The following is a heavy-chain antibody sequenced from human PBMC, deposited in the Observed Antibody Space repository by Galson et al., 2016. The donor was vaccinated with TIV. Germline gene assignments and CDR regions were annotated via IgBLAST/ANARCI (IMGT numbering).Heavy chain of an antibody. CDR1: GDSLTDLV. Sequence: SVKVSCKVSGDSLTDLVIHWVRQAPGKGLEWVGGFDPEVQKTIYAQKLEGRVNMTADTSTDTAYMELGSLRFEDTAIYYCATVAWFPGLSLDSWGQGTLVIVSS. CDR3: ATVAWFPGLSLDS. CDR2: FDPEVQKT. J-gene: IGHJ4*02. D-gene: IGHD3-22*01. V-gene: IGHV1-24*01.